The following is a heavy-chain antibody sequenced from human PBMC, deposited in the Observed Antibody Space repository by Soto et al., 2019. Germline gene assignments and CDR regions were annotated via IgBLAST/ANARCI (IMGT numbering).Heavy chain of an antibody. CDR3: ARGGLLLWFGELLYRYGMDV. V-gene: IGHV4-34*01. J-gene: IGHJ6*02. CDR2: INHSGST. Sequence: QVQLQQWGAGLLKPSETLSLTCAVYGGSFSGYYWSWIRQPPGKGLEWIGEINHSGSTNYNPSLKSRVTISVDTSKNQFSLKLSSVTAADTAVYYCARGGLLLWFGELLYRYGMDVWGQGTTVTVSS. D-gene: IGHD3-10*01. CDR1: GGSFSGYY.